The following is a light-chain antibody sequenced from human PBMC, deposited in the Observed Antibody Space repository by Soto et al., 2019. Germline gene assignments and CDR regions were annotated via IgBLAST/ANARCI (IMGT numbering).Light chain of an antibody. J-gene: IGKJ1*01. CDR3: QQYYSYSWT. CDR2: GAF. V-gene: IGKV1-39*01. CDR1: QSISGY. Sequence: DIQMTQSPSALSASVGDRVTITCRASQSISGYLTWFQQKPGKAPKLLIHGAFRLRSGVPSRFSGSGSGTDFTLTISSLQPEDFATYYCQQYYSYSWTFGQGTKV.